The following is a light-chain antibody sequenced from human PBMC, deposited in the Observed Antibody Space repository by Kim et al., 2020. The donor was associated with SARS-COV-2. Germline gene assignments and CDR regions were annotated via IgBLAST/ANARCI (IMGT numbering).Light chain of an antibody. CDR2: RND. CDR1: RYNIGSIY. Sequence: GQRVTISCSGGRYNIGSIYVYWYQQVPGTAPKLLIYRNDQRASGVPDRFSASKSGTSATLAISGLRSEDEADYYCATWGDSVSGRVFGGGTKLTVL. V-gene: IGLV1-47*01. CDR3: ATWGDSVSGRV. J-gene: IGLJ3*02.